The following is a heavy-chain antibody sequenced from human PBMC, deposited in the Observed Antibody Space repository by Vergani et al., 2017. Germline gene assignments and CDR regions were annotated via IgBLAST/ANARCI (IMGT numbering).Heavy chain of an antibody. CDR3: ARDHLDQVTLYLATVTTVNWFDP. V-gene: IGHV1-69*01. CDR2: IIPIFGTA. J-gene: IGHJ5*02. Sequence: QVQLVQSGAEVKKPGSSVKVSCKASGGTFSSYAISWVRQAPGQGLEWMGGIIPIFGTANYAQKFQGRVTITADESTSTAYMELSSLRSEDTAVYYCARDHLDQVTLYLATVTTVNWFDPWGQGTLVTVSS. D-gene: IGHD4-17*01. CDR1: GGTFSSYA.